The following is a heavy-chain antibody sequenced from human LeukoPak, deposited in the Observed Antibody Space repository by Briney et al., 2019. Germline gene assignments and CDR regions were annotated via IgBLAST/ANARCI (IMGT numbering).Heavy chain of an antibody. J-gene: IGHJ4*02. CDR1: GGSISSYY. Sequence: SETLSLTCTVSGGSISSYYWSWIRQPPGKGLEWIGYIYYSGGTNYNPSLKSRVTISVDTSKNQFSLKLSSVTAADTAVYYCARDLITMVRGVIITLFDYWGQGTLVTVSS. V-gene: IGHV4-59*01. CDR3: ARDLITMVRGVIITLFDY. D-gene: IGHD3-10*01. CDR2: IYYSGGT.